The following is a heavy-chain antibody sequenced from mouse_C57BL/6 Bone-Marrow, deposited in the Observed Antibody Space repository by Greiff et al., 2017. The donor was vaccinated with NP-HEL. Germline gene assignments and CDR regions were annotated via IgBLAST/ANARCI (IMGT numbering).Heavy chain of an antibody. V-gene: IGHV14-1*01. D-gene: IGHD3-2*02. CDR2: IDPEDGDT. J-gene: IGHJ2*01. Sequence: VQLKESGAELVRPGASVKLSCTASGFNINDYYMHWVKQRPEQGLERIGRIDPEDGDTEYAPKFQGKATMTADTSSNTAYLQLSSLTSEDTAVYYCTTDSSGYSLDYWGQGTTLTVSS. CDR3: TTDSSGYSLDY. CDR1: GFNINDYY.